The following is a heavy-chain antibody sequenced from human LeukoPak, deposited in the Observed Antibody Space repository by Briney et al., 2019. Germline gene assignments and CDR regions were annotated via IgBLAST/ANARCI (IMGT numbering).Heavy chain of an antibody. J-gene: IGHJ4*02. CDR3: ARDVLWRTGTTLFDY. Sequence: SGGSLRLSCAACGFTFSSYEMNWVRRAPGKGLEWVSYISSSGSTIYYADSVKGRFTISRDNAKNSLYLQMNSLRVEDTAVYYCARDVLWRTGTTLFDYWGRGTLVTISS. CDR2: ISSSGSTI. V-gene: IGHV3-48*03. D-gene: IGHD1-1*01. CDR1: GFTFSSYE.